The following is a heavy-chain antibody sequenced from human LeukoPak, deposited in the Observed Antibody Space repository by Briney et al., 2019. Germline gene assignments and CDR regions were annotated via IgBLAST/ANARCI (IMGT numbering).Heavy chain of an antibody. D-gene: IGHD4-17*01. CDR1: GFTVSSNY. V-gene: IGHV3-66*01. CDR2: IYSGGST. J-gene: IGHJ4*02. Sequence: GGSLRLSCAASGFTVSSNYMSWVRQAPGKGLEWVSVIYSGGSTYYADSVKGRFTISRDNSKNTLYLQMGSLRAEDTAVYYCVKDLGYGDGLWASPFDYWGQGTLVTVSS. CDR3: VKDLGYGDGLWASPFDY.